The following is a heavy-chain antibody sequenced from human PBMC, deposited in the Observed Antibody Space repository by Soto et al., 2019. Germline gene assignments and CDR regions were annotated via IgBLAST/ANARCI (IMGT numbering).Heavy chain of an antibody. Sequence: GGSLRLSCAASGFTFSSYGMHWVRQAPGKGLEWVAVISYDGSNKYYADSVKGRFTISRDNSKNTLYLQMNSLRAEDTAVYYCAKDVVVGATTGLGDYYYYGMDVWGQGTTVTVSS. CDR2: ISYDGSNK. CDR1: GFTFSSYG. J-gene: IGHJ6*02. CDR3: AKDVVVGATTGLGDYYYYGMDV. D-gene: IGHD1-26*01. V-gene: IGHV3-30*18.